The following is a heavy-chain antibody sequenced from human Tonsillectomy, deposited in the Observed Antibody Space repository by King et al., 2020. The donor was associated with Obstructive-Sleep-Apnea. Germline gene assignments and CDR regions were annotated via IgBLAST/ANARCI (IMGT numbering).Heavy chain of an antibody. CDR2: INAGDGNT. D-gene: IGHD3-22*01. Sequence: QLVQSGAEVKKPGASVKVSCQASGFTFIHYVVDWVRQAPGQRLEWMGWINAGDGNTKYSQKFQDRVTITRDTSASTAYMELCNLRSEDTAVYYCARDHYYDSSDYPIYYFDYWGQGTLVTVSS. J-gene: IGHJ4*02. CDR3: ARDHYYDSSDYPIYYFDY. CDR1: GFTFIHYV. V-gene: IGHV1-3*01.